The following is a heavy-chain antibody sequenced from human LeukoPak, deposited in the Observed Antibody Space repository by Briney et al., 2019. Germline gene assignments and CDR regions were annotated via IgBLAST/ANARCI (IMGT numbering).Heavy chain of an antibody. V-gene: IGHV3-43*02. D-gene: IGHD5-24*01. CDR1: GFTFDDYA. J-gene: IGHJ4*02. Sequence: PGGSLRLSCAASGFTFDDYAMHGVRQAPGKGLEWVSLISGDGGSTYYADSVKGRFTISRDNSKNSLYLQMNSLRTEDTALYYCAKDIWPGWWPQLDYWGQGTLVTVSS. CDR2: ISGDGGST. CDR3: AKDIWPGWWPQLDY.